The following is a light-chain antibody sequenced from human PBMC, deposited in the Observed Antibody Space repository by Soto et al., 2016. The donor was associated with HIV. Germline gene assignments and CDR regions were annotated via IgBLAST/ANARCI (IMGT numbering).Light chain of an antibody. CDR3: NSRDSSGLHLGL. V-gene: IGLV3-19*01. J-gene: IGLJ1*01. CDR2: GKN. CDR1: ILRSYY. Sequence: SSELTQDPAVSVALGQTVRITCQGDILRSYYANWYRQKPGQAPVLVIYGKNNRPSGIPDRFSGSSSGTRASLTITGVQAEDEADYYCNSRDSSGLHLGLFGNGPRSPS.